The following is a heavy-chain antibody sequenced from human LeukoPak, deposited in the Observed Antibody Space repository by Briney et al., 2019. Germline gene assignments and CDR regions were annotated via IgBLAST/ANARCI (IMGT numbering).Heavy chain of an antibody. D-gene: IGHD3-10*01. Sequence: GGSLRLSCAASGFTFSSYAMSWVRQAPGKGLEWVSAISGSGGSTYYADSVKGRFTISRDNSKNTLYLQMNSLRAEDTAVYYCARAPMGGSGSLYFDYWGQGTLVTVSS. J-gene: IGHJ4*02. V-gene: IGHV3-23*01. CDR2: ISGSGGST. CDR1: GFTFSSYA. CDR3: ARAPMGGSGSLYFDY.